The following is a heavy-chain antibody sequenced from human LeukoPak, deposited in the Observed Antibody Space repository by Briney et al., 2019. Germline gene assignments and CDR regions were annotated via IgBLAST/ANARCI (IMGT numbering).Heavy chain of an antibody. CDR2: INSDGSTI. J-gene: IGHJ4*02. Sequence: GGSLRLTCAASGFTFSSYGMHWVRQAPGKGLVWVSRINSDGSTITYADSVKGRFTISRDTAKNTLYLQMNSLRAEDTAVYYCARVTVSSSEVIFDYWGQGSLVTVSS. CDR3: ARVTVSSSEVIFDY. CDR1: GFTFSSYG. D-gene: IGHD1-20*01. V-gene: IGHV3-74*01.